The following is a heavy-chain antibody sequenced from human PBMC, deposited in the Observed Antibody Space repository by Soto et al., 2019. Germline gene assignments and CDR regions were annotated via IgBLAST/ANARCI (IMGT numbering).Heavy chain of an antibody. CDR1: GFTFDDYA. CDR2: ISWNSGSI. CDR3: AKDKDYYDSSGYYDY. J-gene: IGHJ4*02. V-gene: IGHV3-9*01. D-gene: IGHD3-22*01. Sequence: GGSLRLSCAASGFTFDDYAMHWVRQAPGKGLEWVSGISWNSGSIGYADSVKGRFTISRDNAKNSPYLQMNSLRAEDTALYYCAKDKDYYDSSGYYDYWGQGTLVTVSS.